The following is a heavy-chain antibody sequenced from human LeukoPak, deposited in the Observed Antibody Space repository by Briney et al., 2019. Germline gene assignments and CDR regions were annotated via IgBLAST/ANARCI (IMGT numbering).Heavy chain of an antibody. V-gene: IGHV3-30*18. J-gene: IGHJ6*02. Sequence: GGSLRLSCAASGFTFSSYGMHWVRQAPGKGLEWVAVISYDGSNKYYADSVKGRFTISRDNSKNTLYLQMNSLRAEDTAVYYCAKDGGYDDHYYHGMDVWGQGTTVTVSS. CDR3: AKDGGYDDHYYHGMDV. CDR1: GFTFSSYG. D-gene: IGHD5-12*01. CDR2: ISYDGSNK.